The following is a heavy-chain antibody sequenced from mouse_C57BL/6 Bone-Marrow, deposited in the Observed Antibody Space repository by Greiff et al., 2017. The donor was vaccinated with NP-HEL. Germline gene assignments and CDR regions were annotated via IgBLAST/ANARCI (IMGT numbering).Heavy chain of an antibody. CDR2: IDPSDSYT. CDR3: AIRSYNYFDY. J-gene: IGHJ2*01. D-gene: IGHD1-1*01. CDR1: GYTFTSYW. V-gene: IGHV1-69*01. Sequence: VQLQQPGAELVMPGASVKLSCKASGYTFTSYWMHWVKQRPGQGLEWIGEIDPSDSYTNYNQKFKGKSTLTVDKSSSTAYMQLSGLTSEDSAVYYCAIRSYNYFDYWGQGTTLTVSS.